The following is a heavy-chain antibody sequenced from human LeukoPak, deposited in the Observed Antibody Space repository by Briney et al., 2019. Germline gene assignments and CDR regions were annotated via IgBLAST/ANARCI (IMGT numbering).Heavy chain of an antibody. CDR2: MNPNSGGT. J-gene: IGHJ4*02. CDR3: AINKQGKSLDY. CDR1: GYTFTSYY. Sequence: GASVKVSCKASGYTFTSYYMHWVRQAPGHGLEWMAWMNPNSGGTSYAQKFQGRVTMTRDTSISTAYMELSRLRFDDTAVFYCAINKQGKSLDYWGQGTLVTVSS. V-gene: IGHV1-2*02.